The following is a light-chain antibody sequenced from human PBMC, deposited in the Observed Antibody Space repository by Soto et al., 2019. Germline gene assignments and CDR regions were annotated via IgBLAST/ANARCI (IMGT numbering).Light chain of an antibody. J-gene: IGKJ4*01. V-gene: IGKV1-33*01. CDR3: QQYDNPTLN. CDR2: DAS. CDR1: QDISNY. Sequence: DIQMTQSPSSLSASVGDRVTITFQATQDISNYLNWYQQKPGKAPKLLIYDASNLETGVPSRFSGSGSGTDFTFTISSLQPDDIATYYCQQYDNPTLNFGGGTKVDIK.